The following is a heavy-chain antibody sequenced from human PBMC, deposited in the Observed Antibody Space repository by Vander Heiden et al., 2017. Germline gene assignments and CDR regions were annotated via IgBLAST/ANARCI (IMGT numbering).Heavy chain of an antibody. CDR1: EFSLSHARMG. V-gene: IGHV2-26*01. D-gene: IGHD2-21*02. J-gene: IGHJ4*02. CDR3: ARVVVVTAIPGEFDY. Sequence: QVTWQASGPVPVQPYEPLTRTCTLPEFSLSHARMGVSWIRQPPGKALEWLAHIFSNDEKSYSTSLKSRLTISKDTSKSQVVLTMTNMDPVDTATYYCARVVVVTAIPGEFDYWGQGTLVTVSS. CDR2: IFSNDEK.